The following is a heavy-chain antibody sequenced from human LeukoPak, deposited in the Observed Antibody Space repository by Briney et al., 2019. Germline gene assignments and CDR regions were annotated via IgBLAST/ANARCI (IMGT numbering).Heavy chain of an antibody. V-gene: IGHV6-1*01. CDR3: GRETDFGVVTN. Sequence: SQTLSLTCAISGDSVSSNGASWNWIRQSPSRGLEWLGSTYYRSQQWHNDYARPVKGRITLNPDTSKTQFPLQLNSMTPEDTTVYYCGRETDFGVVTNWGQGTLVSVSS. D-gene: IGHD3-3*01. CDR2: TYYRSQQWHN. CDR1: GDSVSSNGAS. J-gene: IGHJ1*01.